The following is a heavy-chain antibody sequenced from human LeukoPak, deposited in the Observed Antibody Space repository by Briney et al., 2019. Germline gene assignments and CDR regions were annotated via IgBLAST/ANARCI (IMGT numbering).Heavy chain of an antibody. Sequence: GGSLRLSCAASGVTFSSYEMNWVRQAPGKRLEWVSYISSSGTAIYYADSVKGRFTISRDTAKNSLYLQMNSLRAEDTALYYCARDMEPDAFDIWGQGTMVTVSS. CDR3: ARDMEPDAFDI. J-gene: IGHJ3*02. D-gene: IGHD1-1*01. V-gene: IGHV3-48*03. CDR1: GVTFSSYE. CDR2: ISSSGTAI.